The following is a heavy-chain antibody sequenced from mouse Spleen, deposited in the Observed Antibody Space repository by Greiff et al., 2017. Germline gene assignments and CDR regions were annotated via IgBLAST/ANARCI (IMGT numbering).Heavy chain of an antibody. D-gene: IGHD2-1*01. CDR2: IDPSDSYT. V-gene: IGHV1-69*02. J-gene: IGHJ2*01. CDR3: ARPRSTGYFDY. CDR1: GYTFTSYW. Sequence: VQLQQPGAELVKPGASVKLSCKASGYTFTSYWMHWVKQRPGQGLEWIGEIDPSDSYTNYNHKFKGKATLTVDKSSSTAYMQLSSLTSEDSAVYYCARPRSTGYFDYWGQGTTLTVSS.